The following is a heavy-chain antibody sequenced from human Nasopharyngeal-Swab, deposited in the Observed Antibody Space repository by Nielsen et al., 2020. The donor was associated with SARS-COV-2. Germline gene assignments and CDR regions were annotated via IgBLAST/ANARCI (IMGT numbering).Heavy chain of an antibody. Sequence: VRQMPGTGLAWVGRIVPSDSYTNYSPSFQGHVTISADKSISTAYLQWSSLKASDTAMYYCATTYYYDSSGCPLPYYWGQGTLVTVSS. V-gene: IGHV5-10-1*01. CDR2: IVPSDSYT. CDR3: ATTYYYDSSGCPLPYY. J-gene: IGHJ4*02. D-gene: IGHD3-22*01.